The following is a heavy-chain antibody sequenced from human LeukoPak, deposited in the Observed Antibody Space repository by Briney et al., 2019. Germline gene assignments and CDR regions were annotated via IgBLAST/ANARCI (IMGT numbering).Heavy chain of an antibody. Sequence: PSETLSLTCTVSGGSISSYYCSWIRQPPGRGLEWIGYIYYSGSTNYNPSLKSRLTISVDTSKNQFSLKLSSVTAADTTVYYCARHTKVTAISYGMAVWGQGTTVTVAS. CDR3: ARHTKVTAISYGMAV. J-gene: IGHJ6*02. CDR2: IYYSGST. V-gene: IGHV4-59*08. CDR1: GGSISSYY. D-gene: IGHD2-21*02.